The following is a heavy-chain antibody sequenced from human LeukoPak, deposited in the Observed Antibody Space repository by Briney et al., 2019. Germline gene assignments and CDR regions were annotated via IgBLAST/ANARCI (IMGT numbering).Heavy chain of an antibody. Sequence: GASVKVSCKASGYTFTSYDINWVRQATGQGLEWMGWMNPNSGNTGYAQKFQGRVTMTRDTSISTAYMELSRLRSDDTAVYYCARCARGVVPAAMCYYYMDVWGKGTTVTVSS. CDR3: ARCARGVVPAAMCYYYMDV. CDR1: GYTFTSYD. D-gene: IGHD2-2*01. V-gene: IGHV1-8*01. J-gene: IGHJ6*03. CDR2: MNPNSGNT.